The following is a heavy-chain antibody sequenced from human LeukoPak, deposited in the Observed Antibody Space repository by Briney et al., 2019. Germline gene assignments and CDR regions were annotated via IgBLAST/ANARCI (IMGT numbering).Heavy chain of an antibody. Sequence: GASVKVSCKASGYTFTGYYMHWVRQAPGQGLEWMGRINPNSGGTNYAQKFQGRVTMTRDTSMSTAYMELSRLRSDDTAVYYCARIGPYYYDSSGYYYVADYWGQGTLVTVSS. D-gene: IGHD3-22*01. CDR3: ARIGPYYYDSSGYYYVADY. J-gene: IGHJ4*02. CDR2: INPNSGGT. CDR1: GYTFTGYY. V-gene: IGHV1-2*06.